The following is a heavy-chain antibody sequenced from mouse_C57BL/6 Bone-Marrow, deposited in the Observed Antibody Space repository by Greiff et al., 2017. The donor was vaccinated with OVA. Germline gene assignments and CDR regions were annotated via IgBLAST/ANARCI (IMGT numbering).Heavy chain of an antibody. J-gene: IGHJ2*01. CDR1: GYTFTDYN. Sequence: VQLQQSGPELVKPGASVKMSCKASGYTFTDYNMHWVKQSHGKSLEWIGYINPNNGGTSYNQKFKGKATLTVNKSSSTAYMELRSLTSEDSAVYYCARSRGGPYYFDYWGQGTTLTVSS. CDR2: INPNNGGT. D-gene: IGHD3-3*01. CDR3: ARSRGGPYYFDY. V-gene: IGHV1-22*01.